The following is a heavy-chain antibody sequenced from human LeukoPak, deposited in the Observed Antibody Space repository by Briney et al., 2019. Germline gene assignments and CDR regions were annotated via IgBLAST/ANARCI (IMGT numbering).Heavy chain of an antibody. CDR2: IKQDGSEE. CDR3: ARDGRGYSSSWADY. J-gene: IGHJ4*02. D-gene: IGHD6-13*01. V-gene: IGHV3-7*03. Sequence: GGSLRLSCAASGFRFSTYWMSWVRQAPGKGLEWVANIKQDGSEEYYVDSVKGRFTISRDNAKNSLYLQMNSLRAEDTAVYYCARDGRGYSSSWADYWGQGTLVTVSS. CDR1: GFRFSTYW.